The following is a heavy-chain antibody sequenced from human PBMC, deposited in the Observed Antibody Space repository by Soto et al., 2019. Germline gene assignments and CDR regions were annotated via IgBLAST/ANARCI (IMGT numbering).Heavy chain of an antibody. CDR3: ARAGVATITWFDY. V-gene: IGHV4-59*01. Sequence: PSETLSLTCTVSGGSISSYYWSWIRQPPGKGLEWIGYIYYSGSTNYNPSLKSRVTISVDTSKNQFSLKLSSVTAADTAVYYCARAGVATITWFDYWGQGTLVTVSS. CDR2: IYYSGST. CDR1: GGSISSYY. J-gene: IGHJ4*02. D-gene: IGHD5-12*01.